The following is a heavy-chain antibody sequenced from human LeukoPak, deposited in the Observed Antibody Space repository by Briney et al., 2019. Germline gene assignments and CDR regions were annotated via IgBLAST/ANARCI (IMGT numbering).Heavy chain of an antibody. V-gene: IGHV4-59*01. J-gene: IGHJ4*02. CDR3: ARGVVIAPQTFDY. Sequence: PSEALSLTCTVSGESISGFYWTWIRQPPGKGLEWIGYIYYSGSTNYNPSLKSRVTISVDTSKNQFSLKLSSVTAADTAVYYCARGVVIAPQTFDYWGQGTLVTVSS. CDR1: GESISGFY. D-gene: IGHD2-21*01. CDR2: IYYSGST.